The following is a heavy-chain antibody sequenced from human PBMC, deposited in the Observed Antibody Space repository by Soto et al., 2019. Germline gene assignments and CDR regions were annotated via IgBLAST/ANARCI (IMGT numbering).Heavy chain of an antibody. Sequence: QVQLVESGGGVVQPGRSLRLSCAASGFTFSSYAMHWVRQAPGKGLEWVAVTSYDGSNKYYADSVKGRFTISRDNSKNTLYLQMNSLRAEDTAVYYCARDRWGCSGGSCYAVRWYFDLWGRGTLVTVSS. V-gene: IGHV3-30-3*01. CDR3: ARDRWGCSGGSCYAVRWYFDL. CDR1: GFTFSSYA. CDR2: TSYDGSNK. J-gene: IGHJ2*01. D-gene: IGHD2-15*01.